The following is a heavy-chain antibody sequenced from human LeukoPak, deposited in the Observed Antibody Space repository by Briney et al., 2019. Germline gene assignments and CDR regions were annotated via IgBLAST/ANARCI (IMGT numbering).Heavy chain of an antibody. D-gene: IGHD3-22*01. J-gene: IGHJ4*02. V-gene: IGHV1-69*01. Sequence: SVKVSCKASGGTFSSYAISWVRQAPGQGLEWMGGIIPIFGTANYAQKFQGRVTITADESTSTAYMELSSLRSEDTAVYYCAREGISGDYYDSSGYYYDDYWGQGTLVTVSS. CDR1: GGTFSSYA. CDR2: IIPIFGTA. CDR3: AREGISGDYYDSSGYYYDDY.